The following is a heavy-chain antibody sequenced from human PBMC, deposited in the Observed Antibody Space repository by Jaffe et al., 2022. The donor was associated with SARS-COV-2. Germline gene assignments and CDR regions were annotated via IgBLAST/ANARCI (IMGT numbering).Heavy chain of an antibody. Sequence: EVQLLESGGGLVQPGGSLRLPCAASGFTFSTYAMGWVRQAPGKGLEWVTAISGSTTNTYYADSVKGRFTISRDNSKNTVYVQMNSLRAEDTAVYFCARGRRYGSGSHSDPYYFDYWGQGTLVTVSS. V-gene: IGHV3-23*01. CDR3: ARGRRYGSGSHSDPYYFDY. J-gene: IGHJ4*02. CDR2: ISGSTTNT. CDR1: GFTFSTYA. D-gene: IGHD3-10*01.